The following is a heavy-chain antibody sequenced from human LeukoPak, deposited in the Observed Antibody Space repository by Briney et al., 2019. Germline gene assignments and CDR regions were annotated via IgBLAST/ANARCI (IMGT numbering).Heavy chain of an antibody. V-gene: IGHV4-34*01. J-gene: IGHJ3*02. Sequence: SETLSLTCAVYGGSFSGYYWSWIRQPPGKGLEWIGEINHSGSINYNPSLKSRVTISVDTSKNQFSLKLSSVTAADTAVYYCASTGVYGANDAFDIWGQGTMVTVSS. D-gene: IGHD6-13*01. CDR3: ASTGVYGANDAFDI. CDR2: INHSGSI. CDR1: GGSFSGYY.